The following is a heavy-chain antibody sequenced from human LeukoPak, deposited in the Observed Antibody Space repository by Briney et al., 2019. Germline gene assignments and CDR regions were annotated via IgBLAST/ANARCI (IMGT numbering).Heavy chain of an antibody. CDR1: GGTFSSYA. CDR2: IIPIFGTA. D-gene: IGHD2-21*02. Sequence: SVKVSCKASGGTFSSYAISWVRQAPGQGLEWMGGIIPIFGTANNAQKFQGRVTMTADESTSTAYMELSSLRSEDTAVYYCARRGVAYCGGDCYPSFDYWGQGTLVTVSS. CDR3: ARRGVAYCGGDCYPSFDY. J-gene: IGHJ4*02. V-gene: IGHV1-69*13.